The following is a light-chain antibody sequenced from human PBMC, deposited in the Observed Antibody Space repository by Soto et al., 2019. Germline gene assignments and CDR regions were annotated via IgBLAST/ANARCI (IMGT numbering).Light chain of an antibody. J-gene: IGLJ3*02. CDR1: SSDLGGYNY. CDR2: EVS. Sequence: QSALTQPASVSGSPGQSITISCTGTSSDLGGYNYVSWYQQHPGKAPKLMIYEVSKRPSGVPDRFSGSKSGNTASLTVSGLQAEDEADYYCSSYAGSNNWVFGGGTKVTVL. CDR3: SSYAGSNNWV. V-gene: IGLV2-8*01.